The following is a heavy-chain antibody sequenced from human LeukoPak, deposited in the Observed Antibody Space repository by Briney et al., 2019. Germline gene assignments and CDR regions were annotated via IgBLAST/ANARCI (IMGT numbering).Heavy chain of an antibody. V-gene: IGHV5-51*01. CDR1: GYSFTSYW. D-gene: IGHD2-2*01. CDR3: ARQRYCSSTSCGGYYYYMDV. CDR2: IYPGDSDT. J-gene: IGHJ6*03. Sequence: GESLKISCKGSGYSFTSYWIGWVRQMPGKGLEWMGIIYPGDSDTRYSPSFQGQVTISADKSISTAYLQWSSLKATDTAVYYCARQRYCSSTSCGGYYYYMDVWGKGTTVTVSS.